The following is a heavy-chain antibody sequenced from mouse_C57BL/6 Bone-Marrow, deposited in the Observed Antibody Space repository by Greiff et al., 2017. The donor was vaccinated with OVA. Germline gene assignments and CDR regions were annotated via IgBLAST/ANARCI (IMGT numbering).Heavy chain of an antibody. J-gene: IGHJ4*01. CDR2: INPNNGGT. D-gene: IGHD4-1*01. CDR3: ARANWDAMDY. Sequence: VQLQQSGPELVKPGASVKISCKASGYTFTDYYMNWVKQSHGKSLEWIGDINPNNGGTSYNQKFKGKATLTVDKSSSTAYMELRSLTSEDSAVYYCARANWDAMDYGGQGTSVTVSS. V-gene: IGHV1-26*01. CDR1: GYTFTDYY.